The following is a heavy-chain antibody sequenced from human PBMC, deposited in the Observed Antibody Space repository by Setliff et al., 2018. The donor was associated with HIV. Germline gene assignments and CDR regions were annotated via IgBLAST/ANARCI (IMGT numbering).Heavy chain of an antibody. CDR3: AHRGGYGAGSVYFFDV. D-gene: IGHD3-10*01. Sequence: SGPTLVNPTQTLTLTCSFSGFSLTTPGVAVGWIRQPPGKALEWLALIYWDDAKRFSPSLKSRLTITKAASKNQVVLTMTNVDPVDTATYYCAHRGGYGAGSVYFFDVWGQGGLVTVSS. CDR2: IYWDDAK. J-gene: IGHJ4*02. CDR1: GFSLTTPGVA. V-gene: IGHV2-5*02.